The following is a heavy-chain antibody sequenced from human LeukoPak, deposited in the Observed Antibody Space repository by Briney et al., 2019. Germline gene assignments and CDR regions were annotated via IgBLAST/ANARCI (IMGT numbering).Heavy chain of an antibody. Sequence: VASVRVSCKASGYTFTSYGISWVRQAPGQVLEWMGWISAYNDNTNYAQKLQGRVTMTTDTSTSTAYMELRSLRSDDTAVYYCARDSPFFDYWGQGTLVTVSS. CDR3: ARDSPFFDY. J-gene: IGHJ4*02. V-gene: IGHV1-18*01. CDR2: ISAYNDNT. CDR1: GYTFTSYG.